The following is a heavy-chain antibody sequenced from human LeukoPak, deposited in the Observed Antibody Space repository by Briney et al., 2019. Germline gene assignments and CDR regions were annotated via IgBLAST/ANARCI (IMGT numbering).Heavy chain of an antibody. CDR1: GFSVSDPLSY. CDR2: INFIGRT. Sequence: PSETLSLTCTVSGFSVSDPLSYWGWVRQPPGKGLERIAEINFIGRTSYNSSLNSRVAMSVDTSKNQFSLKMTSLTAADTAVYFCARLTKGRYFDYIFAFWGQGILVTVSS. CDR3: ARLTKGRYFDYIFAF. D-gene: IGHD3-9*01. V-gene: IGHV4-39*01. J-gene: IGHJ4*02.